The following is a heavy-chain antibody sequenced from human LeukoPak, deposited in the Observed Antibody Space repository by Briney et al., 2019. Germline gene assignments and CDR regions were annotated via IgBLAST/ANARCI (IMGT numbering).Heavy chain of an antibody. V-gene: IGHV4-4*02. CDR1: GGSIRSSNW. J-gene: IGHJ4*02. CDR3: ARGSNYFDSSGYYYPDY. Sequence: SETLSLTCAVSGGSIRSSNWWSWVRQPPGKGLEWIGEIYHSGSTNYNPSLKSRVTISVDKSKNQFSLRLSSVTAADTAVYYCARGSNYFDSSGYYYPDYWGQGTLVTVSS. CDR2: IYHSGST. D-gene: IGHD3-22*01.